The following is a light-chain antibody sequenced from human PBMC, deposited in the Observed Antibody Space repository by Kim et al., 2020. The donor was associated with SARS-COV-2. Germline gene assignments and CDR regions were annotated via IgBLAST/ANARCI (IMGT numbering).Light chain of an antibody. CDR2: GTS. CDR1: QSRSSSY. CDR3: QQYGSSPRYT. Sequence: SPGERAALPCGAGQSRSSSYLAWYQQKPGQAPRLLIFGTSTRATGITDRFSGSGSGTDFSLTISRLEPEDFAVYYCQQYGSSPRYTFGQGTKLEI. V-gene: IGKV3-20*01. J-gene: IGKJ2*01.